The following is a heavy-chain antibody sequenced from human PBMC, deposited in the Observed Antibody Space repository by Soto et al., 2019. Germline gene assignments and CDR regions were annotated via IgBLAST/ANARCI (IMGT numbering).Heavy chain of an antibody. D-gene: IGHD3-10*01. Sequence: TSETLSVTCTVSGGSISDYYWSWIRKPPGKGLEWIGFIYFSGSTNYNPSLKSRVTISIDMSKNQFFLKLSSLTAADTAMYYCARGLGPYGSGRYGAYFDPWGQGTLVTVSS. CDR3: ARGLGPYGSGRYGAYFDP. V-gene: IGHV4-59*01. J-gene: IGHJ5*02. CDR1: GGSISDYY. CDR2: IYFSGST.